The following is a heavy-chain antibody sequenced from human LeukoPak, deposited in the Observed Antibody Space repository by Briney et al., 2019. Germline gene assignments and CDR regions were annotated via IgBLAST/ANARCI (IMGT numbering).Heavy chain of an antibody. J-gene: IGHJ4*02. CDR2: ISYDGGKT. CDR1: GFIFGGYA. V-gene: IGHV3-30-3*01. D-gene: IGHD3-3*01. CDR3: AQKSGDFWSGYAY. Sequence: GGSLRLSCAASGFIFGGYAMHWVRQAPGKGLQWLAVISYDGGKTYYADSVEGRFTISRDNSKSTVYLEINSLRSEDTAVYYCAQKSGDFWSGYAYWGQGTLVTVSS.